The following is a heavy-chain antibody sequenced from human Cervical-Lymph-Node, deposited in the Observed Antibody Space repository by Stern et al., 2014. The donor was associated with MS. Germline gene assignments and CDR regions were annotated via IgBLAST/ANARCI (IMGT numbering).Heavy chain of an antibody. CDR1: GFTFDDYA. CDR3: AKAGKAFGGVNVYYFDS. J-gene: IGHJ4*02. D-gene: IGHD3-16*02. V-gene: IGHV3-9*01. Sequence: EVQLVESGGGLAQPGRSLRLSCVVSGFTFDDYAMHWVRQAPGKGLEWVSGISWNYGITDYADSVKGRFTISRDTAKNSLYLQMNSLRPEDTAFYYCAKAGKAFGGVNVYYFDSWGQGTLVTVSS. CDR2: ISWNYGIT.